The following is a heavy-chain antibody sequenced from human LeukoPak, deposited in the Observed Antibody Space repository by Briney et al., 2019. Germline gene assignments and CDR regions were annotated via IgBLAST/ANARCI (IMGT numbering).Heavy chain of an antibody. V-gene: IGHV1-46*01. Sequence: ASVKVSCKASGDTFTTYYMHWVRQAPGQGLEWMGIINPSGGATSYAQKFQGRVTMTRNTSTSTVYMELSSLRSEDTAVYYCARDGSPHVSMTVVTSPDYWGQGTLVTVSS. CDR2: INPSGGAT. CDR1: GDTFTTYY. J-gene: IGHJ4*02. CDR3: ARDGSPHVSMTVVTSPDY. D-gene: IGHD3-22*01.